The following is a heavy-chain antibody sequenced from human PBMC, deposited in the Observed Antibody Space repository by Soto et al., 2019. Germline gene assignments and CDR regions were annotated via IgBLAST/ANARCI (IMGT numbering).Heavy chain of an antibody. CDR3: AKHYDGTGYYFDY. V-gene: IGHV1-18*04. Sequence: QVQLVQSGAEVKKPGASVKVSCKASGYTFTNYGFSWVRQAPGQGLEWMGWISAYNGNTNYAQKLQGRVTMTTDTSTTTAYMELRSLRYDDTAVYYWAKHYDGTGYYFDYWGQGTLVTVSS. J-gene: IGHJ4*02. CDR1: GYTFTNYG. CDR2: ISAYNGNT. D-gene: IGHD3-22*01.